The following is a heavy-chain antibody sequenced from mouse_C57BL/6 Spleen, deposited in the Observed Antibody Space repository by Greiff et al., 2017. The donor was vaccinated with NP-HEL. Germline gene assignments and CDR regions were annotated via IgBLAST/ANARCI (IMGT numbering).Heavy chain of an antibody. D-gene: IGHD2-4*01. J-gene: IGHJ4*01. CDR2: INPNNGGT. CDR1: GYTFTDYN. V-gene: IGHV1-22*01. CDR3: ARWGSIYYDYSYYAMDY. Sequence: EVQLQQSGPELVKPGASVKMSCKASGYTFTDYNMHWVKQSHGKSLEWIGYINPNNGGTSYNQKFKGKATLTVNKSSSTAYMELRSLTSEDSAVYYCARWGSIYYDYSYYAMDYWGQGTSVTVSS.